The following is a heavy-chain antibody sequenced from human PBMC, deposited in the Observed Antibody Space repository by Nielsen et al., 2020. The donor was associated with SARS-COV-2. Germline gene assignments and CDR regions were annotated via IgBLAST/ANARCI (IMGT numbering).Heavy chain of an antibody. CDR2: IYYSGST. J-gene: IGHJ4*02. D-gene: IGHD3-9*01. Sequence: RQAPGKGLEWIGYIYYSGSTNYNPSLKSRVTISVDTSKNQFSLKLSSVTAADTAVYYCARGRYYDIIFDYWGQGTLVTVSS. CDR3: ARGRYYDIIFDY. V-gene: IGHV4-59*01.